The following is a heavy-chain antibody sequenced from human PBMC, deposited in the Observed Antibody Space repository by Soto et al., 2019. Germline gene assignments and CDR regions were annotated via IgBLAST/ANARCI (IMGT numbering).Heavy chain of an antibody. V-gene: IGHV1-8*01. CDR2: MNPNTGYA. J-gene: IGHJ6*02. Sequence: ASVKVSCKASGYSFISSEINWVRQATGQGLEWVGQMNPNTGYAESAGKFQGRVTMTRDISSNTAYLELSGLASEDTAVYYCARARDYYDSSGYYSWPSHYDGMDVWGQGTTVIVSS. CDR1: GYSFISSE. CDR3: ARARDYYDSSGYYSWPSHYDGMDV. D-gene: IGHD3-22*01.